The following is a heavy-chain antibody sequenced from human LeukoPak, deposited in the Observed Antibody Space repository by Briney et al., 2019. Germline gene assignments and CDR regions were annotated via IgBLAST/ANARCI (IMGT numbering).Heavy chain of an antibody. CDR1: GFTFSSYG. CDR3: AKGYYYMDV. CDR2: ISYDGSNK. V-gene: IGHV3-30*18. Sequence: PGGSLRLSCAASGFTFSSYGMHWVRQAPGKGLEWVAVISYDGSNKYYVDSVKGRFTISRDNSKNTLYLQMNSLRGEDTALYYCAKGYYYMDVWGKGTTVTVSS. J-gene: IGHJ6*03.